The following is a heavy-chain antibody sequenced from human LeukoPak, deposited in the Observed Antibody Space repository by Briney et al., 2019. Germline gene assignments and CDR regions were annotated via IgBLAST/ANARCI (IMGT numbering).Heavy chain of an antibody. Sequence: GGSLRLSCAASGFTFSNYAMHWVRQAPGKGLEWVAILSYDGSNKYYADSVKGRFTISRDNSKNSLYLQMESLTIEDTAVYYCATGRVDYGDYGVVKHWGQGTLVTVSS. D-gene: IGHD4-17*01. CDR1: GFTFSNYA. J-gene: IGHJ1*01. CDR2: LSYDGSNK. CDR3: ATGRVDYGDYGVVKH. V-gene: IGHV3-30*04.